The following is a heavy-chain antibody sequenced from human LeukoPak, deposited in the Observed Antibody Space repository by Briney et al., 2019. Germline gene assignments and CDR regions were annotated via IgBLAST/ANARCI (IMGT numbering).Heavy chain of an antibody. Sequence: ASVKVSCKASGYTFTSYGISWVRQAPGQGLEWMGWISAYNGNTNYAQKLQGRVTMTTDTSTSTAYMELRSLRSDDTAVYYCARASYRGVTDPRPVDYWGQGTLVTVSS. J-gene: IGHJ4*02. CDR1: GYTFTSYG. D-gene: IGHD3-10*01. CDR2: ISAYNGNT. V-gene: IGHV1-18*01. CDR3: ARASYRGVTDPRPVDY.